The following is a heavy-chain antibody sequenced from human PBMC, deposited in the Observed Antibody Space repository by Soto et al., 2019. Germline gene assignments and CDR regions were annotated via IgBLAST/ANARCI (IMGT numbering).Heavy chain of an antibody. CDR1: GFTFSSYS. CDR3: SRSGALHDYGAQDSLDY. J-gene: IGHJ4*02. CDR2: ISTTSAFI. D-gene: IGHD4-17*01. V-gene: IGHV3-21*01. Sequence: EVQLVESGGGLVKPGGSLRLSCAASGFTFSSYSMHWVRQAPGKGLEWVSSISTTSAFIYYADSVKGRFTISRDIANNSLFLQMNSLRAEDTAVYYCSRSGALHDYGAQDSLDYWGQGTLVTVSS.